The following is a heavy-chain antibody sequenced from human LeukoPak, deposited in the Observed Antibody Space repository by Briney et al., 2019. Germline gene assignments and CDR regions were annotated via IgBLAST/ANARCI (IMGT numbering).Heavy chain of an antibody. V-gene: IGHV3-7*01. CDR3: ARNPVGYYYYMDV. Sequence: GGSLRLSCAASGFTFSSYWMSWVRQAPGKGLEWVANIKQDGSEKYYVDSVKGRFTISRDNAKNSLYLQMNSLRAEDTAVYYCARNPVGYYYYMDVWGKGTTVTVSS. J-gene: IGHJ6*03. CDR2: IKQDGSEK. D-gene: IGHD4-23*01. CDR1: GFTFSSYW.